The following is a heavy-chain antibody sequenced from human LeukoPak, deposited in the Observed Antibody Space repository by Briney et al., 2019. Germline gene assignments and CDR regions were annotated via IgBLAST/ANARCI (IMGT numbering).Heavy chain of an antibody. Sequence: SETLSLTCTVSGGSISSGDYYWSWIRQPPGKGLEWIGCIYHSGSTYYNPSLKSRVTISVDRSKNQFSLKLTSVTAADTAVYYCARDDDFGVAIWGQGTLVTVSS. J-gene: IGHJ4*02. CDR2: IYHSGST. V-gene: IGHV4-30-2*01. CDR1: GGSISSGDYY. D-gene: IGHD3-3*01. CDR3: ARDDDFGVAI.